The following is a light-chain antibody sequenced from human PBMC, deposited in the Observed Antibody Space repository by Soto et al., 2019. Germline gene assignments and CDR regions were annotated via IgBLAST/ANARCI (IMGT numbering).Light chain of an antibody. CDR3: EQYNNCPLN. Sequence: EIVMTQSPATLSVSPGERATLSCRASQSVSSNLAWYPQKPGQAPRLLIYGASTRATGIPARCSGSGSGTEFTRTISSLQSEDFAVYYGEQYNNCPLNFGGGTKVEIK. J-gene: IGKJ4*01. V-gene: IGKV3-15*01. CDR2: GAS. CDR1: QSVSSN.